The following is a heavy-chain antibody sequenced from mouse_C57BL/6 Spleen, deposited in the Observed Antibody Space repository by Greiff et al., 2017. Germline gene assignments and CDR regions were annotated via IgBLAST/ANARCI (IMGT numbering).Heavy chain of an antibody. CDR1: GYTFTDYE. Sequence: QVQLQQSGAELVRPGASVTLSCKASGYTFTDYEMHWVKQTPVHGLEWIGAIDPETGGTAYNQKFKGKAILTADKSSSTAYMELRSLTSEDSAVYYCTWRENYYGSSFYWYFDVWGTGTTVTVSS. J-gene: IGHJ1*03. D-gene: IGHD1-1*01. CDR2: IDPETGGT. CDR3: TWRENYYGSSFYWYFDV. V-gene: IGHV1-15*01.